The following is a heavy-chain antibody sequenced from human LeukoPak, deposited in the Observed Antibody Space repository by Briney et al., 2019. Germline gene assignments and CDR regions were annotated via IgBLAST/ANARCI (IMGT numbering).Heavy chain of an antibody. CDR3: ARAHMTTVTLGDY. Sequence: GASVKVSCKASGYTFTGYYVHWVRQAPGQGLEWMAWINPNSGVTNYAQKFQGRVTLTRDTPLSTVYMEVSGLTSDDTAVYYCARAHMTTVTLGDYWGQGTLVTVSS. J-gene: IGHJ4*02. V-gene: IGHV1-2*02. D-gene: IGHD4-17*01. CDR1: GYTFTGYY. CDR2: INPNSGVT.